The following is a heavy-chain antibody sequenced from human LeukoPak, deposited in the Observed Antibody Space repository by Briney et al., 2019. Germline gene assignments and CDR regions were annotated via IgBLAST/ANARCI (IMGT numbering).Heavy chain of an antibody. CDR3: ARYKFPSGPFFDY. Sequence: ASVKVSCKASGYTFTSYGISWVRQAPGQGLEWMGGIIPIFGTADYAQKFQGRVTITTDESTSTAYMELSSLRSEDTAVYYCARYKFPSGPFFDYWGQGTLVTVSS. CDR2: IIPIFGTA. CDR1: GYTFTSYG. J-gene: IGHJ4*02. V-gene: IGHV1-69*05. D-gene: IGHD3-3*01.